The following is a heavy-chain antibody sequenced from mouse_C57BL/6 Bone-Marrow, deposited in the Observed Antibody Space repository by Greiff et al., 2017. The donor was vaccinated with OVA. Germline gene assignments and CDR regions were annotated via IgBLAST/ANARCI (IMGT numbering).Heavy chain of an antibody. CDR1: GYTFTSYG. Sequence: VQLQESGAELARPGASVKLSCTASGYTFTSYGISWVKQRTGQGLEWIGEIYPRSGNTYYNEKFKGKATMTEDKSSSTPYMELRSLTSEDSAVYFCSISSGYGWFAYWGQGTLVTVSA. CDR2: IYPRSGNT. D-gene: IGHD3-2*02. CDR3: SISSGYGWFAY. J-gene: IGHJ3*01. V-gene: IGHV1-81*01.